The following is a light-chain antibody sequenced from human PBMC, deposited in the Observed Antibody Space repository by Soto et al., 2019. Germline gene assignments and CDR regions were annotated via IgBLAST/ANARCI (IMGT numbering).Light chain of an antibody. V-gene: IGLV1-40*01. J-gene: IGLJ2*01. CDR1: SSNIGAGYD. CDR3: QSYDSSLSDSV. CDR2: GNI. Sequence: QSVLTQPPSVSGAPGQRVTISCTGSSSNIGAGYDVHWYQQLPGTAPKLLIYGNINRPSGVPDRFSGSKSGTSACLAITGLQAEDEADYYCQSYDSSLSDSVFGGGTEVTVL.